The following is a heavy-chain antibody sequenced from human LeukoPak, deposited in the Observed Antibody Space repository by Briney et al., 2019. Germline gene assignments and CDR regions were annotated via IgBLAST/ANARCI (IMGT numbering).Heavy chain of an antibody. CDR2: IYYSGST. CDR1: GGSISSSSYY. D-gene: IGHD2-15*01. V-gene: IGHV4-39*07. Sequence: SETLSLTCTVSGGSISSSSYYWGWVRQPPGKGREWIGSIYYSGSTYYNPSLKSRVTISVDTSKNQFSLKLSSVTAADTAVYYCARENVVVVAATDAFDIRGQGTMVTVSS. CDR3: ARENVVVVAATDAFDI. J-gene: IGHJ3*02.